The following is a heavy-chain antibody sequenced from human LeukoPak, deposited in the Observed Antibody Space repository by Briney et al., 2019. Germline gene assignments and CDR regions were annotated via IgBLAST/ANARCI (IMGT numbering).Heavy chain of an antibody. D-gene: IGHD6-6*01. CDR1: GFTFSSYG. CDR2: IRYDGSNK. V-gene: IGHV3-30*02. Sequence: GGSLRLSCAASGFTFSSYGMHWVRQAPGKGLEWVAFIRYDGSNKYYADSVKGRFTISRDNSKNTLYLQMNSLRAEDTAVYYCAKDTSRQLMYSSSSLYWGQGTLVTVSS. CDR3: AKDTSRQLMYSSSSLY. J-gene: IGHJ4*02.